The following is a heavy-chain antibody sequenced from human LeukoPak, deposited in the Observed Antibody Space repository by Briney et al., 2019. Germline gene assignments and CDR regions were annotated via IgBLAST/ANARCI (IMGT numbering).Heavy chain of an antibody. D-gene: IGHD6-13*01. Sequence: GGSLRLSCAASGFTFSSYPMTWVRQAPGKGLEWVSAIRGSGGSTYYADSVKGRFTISRENSKNTLYLQLNRLRGEDTAVYYCAKDVDSSSWDYYGMDVWGKGTTVTVSS. CDR3: AKDVDSSSWDYYGMDV. J-gene: IGHJ6*04. CDR2: IRGSGGST. V-gene: IGHV3-23*01. CDR1: GFTFSSYP.